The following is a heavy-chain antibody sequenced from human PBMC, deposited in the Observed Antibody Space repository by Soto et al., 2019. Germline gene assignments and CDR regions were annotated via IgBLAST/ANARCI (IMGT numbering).Heavy chain of an antibody. CDR1: GGSISSYF. D-gene: IGHD4-17*01. J-gene: IGHJ4*02. V-gene: IGHV4-59*01. CDR2: IYYSGST. Sequence: PSETLSITCTVSGGSISSYFWSWIREPPGKGLEWIWYIYYSGSTNSKPSLKSRVTISVVTSKHQFSLKLSSVTAADTTVYYCARVYGDCFDYWGQGTLVTVSS. CDR3: ARVYGDCFDY.